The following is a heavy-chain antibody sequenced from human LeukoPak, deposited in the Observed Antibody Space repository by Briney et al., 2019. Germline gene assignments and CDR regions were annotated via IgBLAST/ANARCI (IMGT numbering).Heavy chain of an antibody. J-gene: IGHJ4*02. V-gene: IGHV4-59*01. Sequence: KTSETLSLTCTVSGGSISNYYWSWTRQPPGKGLEWIGYIYYSGTTNYNPSLKSRVTISVDTSKNQFSLKLNSVTAADTAVYYCARGVYIAAAQYGYWGQGTLVTVSS. CDR1: GGSISNYY. CDR2: IYYSGTT. CDR3: ARGVYIAAAQYGY. D-gene: IGHD6-13*01.